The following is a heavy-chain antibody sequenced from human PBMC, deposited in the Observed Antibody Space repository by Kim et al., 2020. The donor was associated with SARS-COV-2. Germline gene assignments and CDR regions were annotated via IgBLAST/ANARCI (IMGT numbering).Heavy chain of an antibody. CDR2: IYYSGST. J-gene: IGHJ6*02. CDR1: GGSISSYY. D-gene: IGHD3-10*01. V-gene: IGHV4-59*13. Sequence: SETLSLTCTVSGGSISSYYWSWIRQPPGKGLEWIGFIYYSGSTNHNPSLKSRVTISVDTSKNQFSLKLSSVTAADTAVYYCARATYYYGSMDVWGQGTTVTVSS. CDR3: ARATYYYGSMDV.